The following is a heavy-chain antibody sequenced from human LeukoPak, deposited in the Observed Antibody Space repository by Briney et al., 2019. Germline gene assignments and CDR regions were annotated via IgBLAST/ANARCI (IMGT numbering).Heavy chain of an antibody. Sequence: GGSLRLSCAASGFTFSSYGMHWVRQAPGKGLEWVAFIRYDGSNKYYADSVMGRFTISRDNSKNTLYLQMNSLRAEDTAVYYCAKDRGGGSGWYAGDYWGQGTLVTVSS. CDR2: IRYDGSNK. D-gene: IGHD6-19*01. V-gene: IGHV3-30*02. CDR3: AKDRGGGSGWYAGDY. CDR1: GFTFSSYG. J-gene: IGHJ4*02.